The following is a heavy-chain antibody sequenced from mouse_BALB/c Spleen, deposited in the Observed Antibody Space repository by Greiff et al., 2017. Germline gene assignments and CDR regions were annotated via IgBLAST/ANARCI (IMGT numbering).Heavy chain of an antibody. J-gene: IGHJ2*01. CDR2: ISSGGSYT. V-gene: IGHV5-9-3*01. D-gene: IGHD3-3*01. CDR3: ARGGRNYFDY. CDR1: GFTFSSYA. Sequence: DVQLVESGGGLVKPGGSLKLSCAASGFTFSSYAMSWVRQTPEKRLEWVATISSGGSYTYYPDSVKGRFTISRDNAKNTLYLQMSSLRSEDTAMYYCARGGRNYFDYWGQGTTRTVSS.